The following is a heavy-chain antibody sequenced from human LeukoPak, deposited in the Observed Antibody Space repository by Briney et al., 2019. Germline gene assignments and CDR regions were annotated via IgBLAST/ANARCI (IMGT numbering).Heavy chain of an antibody. D-gene: IGHD3-22*01. J-gene: IGHJ4*02. CDR3: SRGAYYFDSSGSFDY. CDR2: IWYDGTNE. V-gene: IGHV3-33*01. CDR1: GFTFSSYG. Sequence: PGRSLRLSCATSGFTFSSYGMHWVRQAPGKGLEWVAVIWYDGTNEKYADSVKGQFTISRDNSKNTLYLQMNSLRAEDTAVYYCSRGAYYFDSSGSFDYWGQGTLVTVSS.